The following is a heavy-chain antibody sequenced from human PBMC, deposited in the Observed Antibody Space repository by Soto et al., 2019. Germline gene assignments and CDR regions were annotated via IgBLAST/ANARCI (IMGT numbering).Heavy chain of an antibody. Sequence: QITLKESGPTLVKPTQTLTLTCTFSGFSLNTGGLGVGWIRQPPGKALEWLALIYLDDDKRYSPSLKSNLSITKDTSNNHVVLTMTNMYPVDTATYYCTHSRCGGDCLRSYSSHYYYGMDVWGQGTTVTVSS. J-gene: IGHJ6*02. D-gene: IGHD2-21*02. CDR1: GFSLNTGGLG. CDR2: IYLDDDK. CDR3: THSRCGGDCLRSYSSHYYYGMDV. V-gene: IGHV2-5*02.